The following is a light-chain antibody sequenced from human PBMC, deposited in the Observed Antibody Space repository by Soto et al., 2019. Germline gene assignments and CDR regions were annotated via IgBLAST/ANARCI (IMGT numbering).Light chain of an antibody. J-gene: IGKJ2*01. CDR3: MQALQTPPT. Sequence: EIVMTQSPLSLPVTPGEPASISCRSSQSLLHSNGYNYLDWYLQKPGQSPQLLIYLCSNRASGVPDRFSGSGSGTDFTLKISRVGAENVGVYYCMQALQTPPTFGQGTKLEIK. CDR2: LCS. V-gene: IGKV2-28*01. CDR1: QSLLHSNGYNY.